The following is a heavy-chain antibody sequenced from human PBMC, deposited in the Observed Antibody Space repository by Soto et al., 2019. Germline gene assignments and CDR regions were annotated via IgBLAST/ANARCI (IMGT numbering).Heavy chain of an antibody. Sequence: ASVKVSCKASGFTFTSSAVQWVRQAPGQGLEWMGWISADNGNTNYAQNFQGRVTLTTDTSTTTAYMELSSLRSEDTAVYYCATDGPVASHGYSGQGTLVTVSS. CDR2: ISADNGNT. CDR1: GFTFTSSA. D-gene: IGHD2-15*01. V-gene: IGHV1-18*01. J-gene: IGHJ4*01. CDR3: ATDGPVASHGY.